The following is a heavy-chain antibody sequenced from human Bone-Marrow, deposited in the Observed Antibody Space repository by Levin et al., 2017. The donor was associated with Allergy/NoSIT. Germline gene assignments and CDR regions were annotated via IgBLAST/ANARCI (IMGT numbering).Heavy chain of an antibody. V-gene: IGHV3-30*04. D-gene: IGHD5-24*01. CDR2: ISYDGSNK. CDR1: GFTFGSYA. J-gene: IGHJ3*01. Sequence: LSLTCAASGFTFGSYALHWVRQAPGKGLEWVALISYDGSNKYYADSVQGRFIISRDNSRNTLYLQLTSLRAEDTAIYFCARDLGDGYNAWGAFDVWGQGTMVTVSS. CDR3: ARDLGDGYNAWGAFDV.